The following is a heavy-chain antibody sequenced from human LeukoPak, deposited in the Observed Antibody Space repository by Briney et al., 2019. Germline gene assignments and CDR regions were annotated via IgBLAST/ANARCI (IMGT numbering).Heavy chain of an antibody. J-gene: IGHJ6*02. CDR1: GYTFTSYD. CDR2: MNPNSGNT. D-gene: IGHD6-13*01. CDR3: ARDHSSSWYGVYYYGMDV. V-gene: IGHV1-8*01. Sequence: ASVNVSCKASGYTFTSYDINWVRQATGQGLEWMGWMNPNSGNTGYAQKFQGRVTMTRNTSISTAYMELSSLRSEDTAVYYCARDHSSSWYGVYYYGMDVWGQGTTVTVSS.